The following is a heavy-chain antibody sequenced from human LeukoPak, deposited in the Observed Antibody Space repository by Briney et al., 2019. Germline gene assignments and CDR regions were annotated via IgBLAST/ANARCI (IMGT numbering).Heavy chain of an antibody. CDR1: GGTFSSYA. D-gene: IGHD2-8*01. V-gene: IGHV1-69*06. CDR2: IIPIFGTA. Sequence: SVKVSCKASGGTFSSYAISWVRQAPGQGLEWMGGIIPIFGTANYAQKFQNRVTITADKSTSTAYMELSSLRSEDTAVYYCARESRPRYAYYYMDVWGKGTTVTVSS. J-gene: IGHJ6*03. CDR3: ARESRPRYAYYYMDV.